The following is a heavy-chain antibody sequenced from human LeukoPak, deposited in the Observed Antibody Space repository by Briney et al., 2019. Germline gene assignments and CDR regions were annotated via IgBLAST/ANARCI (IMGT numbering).Heavy chain of an antibody. CDR1: GFIFSNYA. J-gene: IGHJ4*02. CDR3: AKDNGYNFDY. D-gene: IGHD5-18*01. CDR2: IRSDGNSK. V-gene: IGHV3-30*02. Sequence: GGSLRLSCAASGFIFSNYAMNWVRQAPGKGLEWVAFIRSDGNSKYFADSVKGRFTISRDNSKNTVYLQMNSLRTEDTALYYCAKDNGYNFDYWGQGTLVTVSS.